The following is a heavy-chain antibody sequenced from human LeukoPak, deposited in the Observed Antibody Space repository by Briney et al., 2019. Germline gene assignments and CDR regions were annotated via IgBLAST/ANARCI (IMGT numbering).Heavy chain of an antibody. CDR1: GFTFSSYS. CDR2: ISSSSSYI. CDR3: AKEMSGSGGLDI. Sequence: GGSLRLSCAASGFTFSSYSMNWVRQAPGKGLEWVSSISSSSSYIYYADSLKGRFTISRDNAKNSLSLQMNSLRAEDTAVYYCAKEMSGSGGLDIRGQGTMVTVSS. J-gene: IGHJ3*02. V-gene: IGHV3-21*01. D-gene: IGHD1-26*01.